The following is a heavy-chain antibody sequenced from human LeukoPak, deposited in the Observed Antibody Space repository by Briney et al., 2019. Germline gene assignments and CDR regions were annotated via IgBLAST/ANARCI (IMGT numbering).Heavy chain of an antibody. Sequence: ASVKVSCKASGYTFTGYYMHWVRQAPGLGLEWMGWINPNSGGTNYAQKFQGRVTMTRDTSISTAYMELSRLRSDDTAVYYCARDQGFWSGYYFDYWGQGTLVTVSS. D-gene: IGHD3-3*01. CDR3: ARDQGFWSGYYFDY. CDR2: INPNSGGT. CDR1: GYTFTGYY. V-gene: IGHV1-2*02. J-gene: IGHJ4*02.